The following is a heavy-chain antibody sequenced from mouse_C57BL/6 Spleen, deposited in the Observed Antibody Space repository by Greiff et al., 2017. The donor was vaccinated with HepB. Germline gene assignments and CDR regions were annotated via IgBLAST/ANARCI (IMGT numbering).Heavy chain of an antibody. V-gene: IGHV8-8*01. D-gene: IGHD1-1*01. CDR1: GFSLSTFGMG. J-gene: IGHJ1*03. CDR3: ARIGGIDGSSYGYFDV. Sequence: QVTLKECGPGILQPSQTLSLTCSFSGFSLSTFGMGVGWIRQPSGKGLEWLAHIWWDDDKYYNPALKSRLTISKDTSKNQVFLKIANVDTADTATYYCARIGGIDGSSYGYFDVWGTGTTVTVSS. CDR2: IWWDDDK.